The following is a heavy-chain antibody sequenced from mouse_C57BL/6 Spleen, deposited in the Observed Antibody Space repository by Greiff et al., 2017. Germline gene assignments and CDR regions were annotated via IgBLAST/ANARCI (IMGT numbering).Heavy chain of an antibody. J-gene: IGHJ1*03. D-gene: IGHD2-3*01. Sequence: QVQLKQSGAELARPGASVKLSCKASGYTFTSYGISWVKQRTGQGLEWIGEIYPRSGSTNYNEKFKGKATLTAGKSSSTAYMELHSVTSEDSAVYFCARWLLRYFDVWGTGTTVTVSS. CDR2: IYPRSGST. V-gene: IGHV1-81*01. CDR1: GYTFTSYG. CDR3: ARWLLRYFDV.